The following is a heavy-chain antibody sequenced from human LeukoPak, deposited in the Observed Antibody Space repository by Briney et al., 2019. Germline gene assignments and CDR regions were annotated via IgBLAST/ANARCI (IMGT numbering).Heavy chain of an antibody. J-gene: IGHJ6*02. CDR2: MNPNSGNT. V-gene: IGHV1-8*01. CDR1: GYTFTSYD. D-gene: IGHD3-3*01. CDR3: ARGPSYYDFWSGYYGMDV. Sequence: ASVKVSCKASGYTFTSYDINWVRQATGQGLEWMGWMNPNSGNTGYAQKFQGRVTMTRNTSISTAYMELSSLRSEDTAVYYCARGPSYYDFWSGYYGMDVWGQGTTVTGSS.